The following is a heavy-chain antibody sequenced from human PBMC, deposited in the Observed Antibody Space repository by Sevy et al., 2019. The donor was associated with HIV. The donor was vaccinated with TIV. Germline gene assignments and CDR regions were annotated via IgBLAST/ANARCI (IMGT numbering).Heavy chain of an antibody. CDR3: TRDGGGLAY. Sequence: GGSLRLSCAASGFTFSHYWMHWVRQAPGEGLVWVSRISTDGSITNYADSVKGRFTISRDNAKNTLYLQMNSLRVEDTAVYYCTRDGGGLAYWGQGTLVTVSS. J-gene: IGHJ4*02. V-gene: IGHV3-74*01. CDR2: ISTDGSIT. D-gene: IGHD3-16*01. CDR1: GFTFSHYW.